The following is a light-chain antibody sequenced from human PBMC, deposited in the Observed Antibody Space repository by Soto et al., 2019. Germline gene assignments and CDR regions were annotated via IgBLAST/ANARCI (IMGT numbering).Light chain of an antibody. J-gene: IGKJ3*01. CDR2: GTS. CDR3: QQTYDTPAFT. V-gene: IGKV1-39*01. Sequence: DIQMTQSPSSLSASVGDRVTITCRTSETIINYLNWYQQRPGKAPKLLIYGTSSLQTEVPSRFSGSGSGTDFTLTISSLEPEDFATYYCQQTYDTPAFTFGPGTKVDLK. CDR1: ETIINY.